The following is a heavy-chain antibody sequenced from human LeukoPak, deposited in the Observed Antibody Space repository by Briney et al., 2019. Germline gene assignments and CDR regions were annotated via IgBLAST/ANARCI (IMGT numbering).Heavy chain of an antibody. D-gene: IGHD5-24*01. CDR3: ARDREMATIIDY. J-gene: IGHJ4*02. CDR1: GYSISSGYY. Sequence: SETLSLTCTVSGYSISSGYYWGWIRQPPGKGLEWIGSIYHSGSTYYNPSLKSRVTISVDTSKNQFSLKLSSVTAADTAVYYCARDREMATIIDYWGQGTLVTVSS. V-gene: IGHV4-38-2*02. CDR2: IYHSGST.